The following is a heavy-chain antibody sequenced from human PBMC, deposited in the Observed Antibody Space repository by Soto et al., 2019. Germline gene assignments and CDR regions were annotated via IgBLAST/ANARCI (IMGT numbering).Heavy chain of an antibody. CDR2: IYYSGST. V-gene: IGHV4-39*01. CDR1: GGSISSSSYY. D-gene: IGHD3-10*01. CDR3: ARLPSITMVRGPDYYYYYYMDV. J-gene: IGHJ6*03. Sequence: PSETLSLTCTVSGGSISSSSYYWGWIRQPPGKGLEWIGSIYYSGSTYYNPSLKSRVTISVDTSKNQFSLKLSSVTAADTAVYYCARLPSITMVRGPDYYYYYYMDVWGKGTTVTVSS.